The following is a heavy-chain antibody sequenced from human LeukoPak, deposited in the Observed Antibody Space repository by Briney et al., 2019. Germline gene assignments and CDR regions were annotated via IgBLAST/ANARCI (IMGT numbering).Heavy chain of an antibody. CDR3: ARHSYCSSTSCYTKEDYYMDV. V-gene: IGHV3-21*01. CDR1: GFTFSSYS. J-gene: IGHJ6*03. Sequence: PGGSLRLSCAASGFTFSSYSMNWVRQAPGKGLEWVSSISSSSSYIYYADSVKGRFTISRDNAKNSLYLQMNSLRAEDTAVYYCARHSYCSSTSCYTKEDYYMDVWGKGTTVTVSS. CDR2: ISSSSSYI. D-gene: IGHD2-2*02.